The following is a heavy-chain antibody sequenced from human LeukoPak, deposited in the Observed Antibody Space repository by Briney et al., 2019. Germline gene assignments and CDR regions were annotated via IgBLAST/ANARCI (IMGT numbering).Heavy chain of an antibody. D-gene: IGHD3-9*01. Sequence: GASVKVSCTASGYTFTSYGISWVRQAPGQGLERMGWISAYNGNTNYAQKLQGRVTMTTDTSTSTAYMELRSLRSDDTAVYYCARARLLRYFDWLLEIPRELWFDPWGQGTLVTVSS. CDR3: ARARLLRYFDWLLEIPRELWFDP. J-gene: IGHJ5*02. CDR2: ISAYNGNT. V-gene: IGHV1-18*01. CDR1: GYTFTSYG.